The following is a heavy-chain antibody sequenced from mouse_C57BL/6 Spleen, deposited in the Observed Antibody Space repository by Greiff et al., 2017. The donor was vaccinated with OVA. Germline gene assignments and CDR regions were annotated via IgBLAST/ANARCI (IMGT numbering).Heavy chain of an antibody. Sequence: EVQLVESGAGLVKPGGSLKLSCAASGFTFSSYAMSWVRQTPENRLEWVAYISSGGDYSYYADNVKGRFTISRDNSRNTLYLQMSSLKSEDTAMYYWTRRESYYAMDYWGQGTSVTVSS. V-gene: IGHV5-9-1*02. CDR3: TRRESYYAMDY. CDR2: ISSGGDYS. J-gene: IGHJ4*01. CDR1: GFTFSSYA.